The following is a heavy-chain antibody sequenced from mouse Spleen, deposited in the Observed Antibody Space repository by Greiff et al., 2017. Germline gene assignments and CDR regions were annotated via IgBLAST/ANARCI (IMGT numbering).Heavy chain of an antibody. CDR3: AIYYGDYGDY. D-gene: IGHD2-13*01. J-gene: IGHJ2*01. CDR2: IYPGGGYT. CDR1: GYTFTNYW. Sequence: QVQLKQSGAELVRPGTSVKMSCKASGYTFTNYWIGWAKQRPGHGLEWIGDIYPGGGYTNYNEKFKGKATLTADKSSSTAYMQFSSLTSEDSAIYYCAIYYGDYGDYWGQGTTLTVSS. V-gene: IGHV1-63*01.